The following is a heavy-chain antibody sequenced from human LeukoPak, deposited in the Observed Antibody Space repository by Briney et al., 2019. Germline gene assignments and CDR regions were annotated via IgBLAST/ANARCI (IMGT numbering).Heavy chain of an antibody. CDR1: GGTFSNYA. J-gene: IGHJ6*02. CDR3: AREGGDYVQDYYYYGMDV. V-gene: IGHV1-69*01. CDR2: IIPIFGTA. D-gene: IGHD4-17*01. Sequence: SVKVSCKASGGTFSNYAISWVRQAPGQGLEWMGGIIPIFGTANYAQKFQGRVTITADESTSTAYMELSSLRSEDTAVYYCAREGGDYVQDYYYYGMDVWGQGTTVAVSS.